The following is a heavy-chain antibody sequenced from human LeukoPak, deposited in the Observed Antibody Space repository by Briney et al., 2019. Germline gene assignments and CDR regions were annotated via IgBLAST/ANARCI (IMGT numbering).Heavy chain of an antibody. J-gene: IGHJ6*02. V-gene: IGHV3-21*01. CDR3: ARGLFPYYDFWSGYHTYYYYGMDV. Sequence: GGSLRLSCAASGFTFSSYSMNWVRQAPGKGLEWVSSISSSSSYIYYADSVKGRFTISRDNAKNSLYLQMNSLRAEDTAVYYCARGLFPYYDFWSGYHTYYYYGMDVWGQGTTVTVSS. D-gene: IGHD3-3*01. CDR1: GFTFSSYS. CDR2: ISSSSSYI.